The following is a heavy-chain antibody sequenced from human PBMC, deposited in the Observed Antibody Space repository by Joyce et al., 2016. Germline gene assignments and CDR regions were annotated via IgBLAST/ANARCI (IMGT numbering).Heavy chain of an antibody. CDR1: GFTFSAYE. J-gene: IGHJ3*02. V-gene: IGHV3-13*05. CDR2: IGTAGDP. CDR3: ARERGGGMSAFDI. D-gene: IGHD3-16*01. Sequence: EVQLVEAGGALVQPGGSLRLSCAASGFTFSAYEIHWVRQTTGKGLECVSAIGTAGDPYYAGSVKGRCTISRENAKSALFLQMNSLRAEDTAVYYCARERGGGMSAFDIWGQGTMVTVSS.